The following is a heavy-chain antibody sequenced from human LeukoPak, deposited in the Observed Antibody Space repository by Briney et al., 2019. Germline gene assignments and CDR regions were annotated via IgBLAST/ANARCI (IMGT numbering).Heavy chain of an antibody. CDR2: IRYDGSNK. Sequence: HTGGSLRLSCAASGFTFSSYGMHWVRQAPGKGLEWVAFIRYDGSNKYYADSVKGRFTISRDNAKNTLYLQMNSLRVEDMAVYYCARVAAASGAFDIWGQGTMVTVSS. D-gene: IGHD6-13*01. CDR3: ARVAAASGAFDI. CDR1: GFTFSSYG. V-gene: IGHV3-30*02. J-gene: IGHJ3*02.